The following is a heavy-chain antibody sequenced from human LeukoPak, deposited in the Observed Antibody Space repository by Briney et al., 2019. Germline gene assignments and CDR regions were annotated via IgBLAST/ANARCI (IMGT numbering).Heavy chain of an antibody. D-gene: IGHD4-11*01. CDR1: GFTFSSYG. Sequence: GGSLRLSCAASGFTFSSYGMHWVRQAPGKGLEWVAFIRYDGSNKYYADSVKGRFTISRDNSKNTLYLQMNSLRAEDTAVYYCAKEPEWYYSNYYFDYWGQGTLVTVSS. CDR2: IRYDGSNK. J-gene: IGHJ4*02. V-gene: IGHV3-30*02. CDR3: AKEPEWYYSNYYFDY.